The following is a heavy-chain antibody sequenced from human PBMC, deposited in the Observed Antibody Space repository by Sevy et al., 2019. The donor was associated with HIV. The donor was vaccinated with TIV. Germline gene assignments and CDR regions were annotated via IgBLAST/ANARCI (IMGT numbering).Heavy chain of an antibody. J-gene: IGHJ5*02. CDR2: IIPMYETV. V-gene: IGHV1-69*06. Sequence: ASVKVSCKASGDTFNNYDISWVRQAPGQGLEWMGGIIPMYETVNYAQKFKGRVTITADKSTSTAYMELSSLRSNDTALYFCVCRNNDWTSYSENWFDPWGQGTLVTVSS. D-gene: IGHD2-21*01. CDR1: GDTFNNYD. CDR3: VCRNNDWTSYSENWFDP.